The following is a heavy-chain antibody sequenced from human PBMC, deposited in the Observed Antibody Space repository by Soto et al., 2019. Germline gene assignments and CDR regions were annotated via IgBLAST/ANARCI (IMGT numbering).Heavy chain of an antibody. D-gene: IGHD3-10*02. V-gene: IGHV1-18*01. J-gene: IGHJ4*02. CDR2: ISAYNDNS. Sequence: QIQLVQSGVEVKKPGASLKVSCKPCGYTFSNYGISWVRQAPGQGLEWMGWISAYNDNSNYAQNLQGRLTMTTNTSKGTAYMELRSQRSDDTAVYYCARYCGGGCSGSYYQPYDYWGQGTLVTVSS. CDR1: GYTFSNYG. CDR3: ARYCGGGCSGSYYQPYDY.